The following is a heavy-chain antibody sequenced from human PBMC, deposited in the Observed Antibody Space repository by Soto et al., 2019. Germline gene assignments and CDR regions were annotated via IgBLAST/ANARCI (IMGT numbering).Heavy chain of an antibody. V-gene: IGHV3-30*18. Sequence: PGGSLRLSCAASGFTFSSYGMHWVRQAPGKGLEWVAVISYDGSNKYYADSVKGRFTISRDNSKNTLYLQMNSLRAEDTAVYYCANSGYGDPTESPVKDYWGQGTLVTVSS. CDR3: ANSGYGDPTESPVKDY. J-gene: IGHJ4*02. D-gene: IGHD4-17*01. CDR1: GFTFSSYG. CDR2: ISYDGSNK.